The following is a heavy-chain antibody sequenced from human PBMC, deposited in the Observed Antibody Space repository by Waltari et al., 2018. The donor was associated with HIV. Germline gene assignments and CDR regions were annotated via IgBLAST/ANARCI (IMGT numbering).Heavy chain of an antibody. CDR3: AKDHSIVLMVYAIRGWFDP. CDR1: GFTFSSYA. J-gene: IGHJ5*02. Sequence: EVQLLESGGGLVQPGGSLRLSCAASGFTFSSYAMSWVRQAPGKGLEWVSAMSGSGGSTYYADSVKGRFTISRDNSKNTLYLQMNSLRAEDTAVYYCAKDHSIVLMVYAIRGWFDPWGQGTLVTVSS. CDR2: MSGSGGST. D-gene: IGHD2-8*01. V-gene: IGHV3-23*01.